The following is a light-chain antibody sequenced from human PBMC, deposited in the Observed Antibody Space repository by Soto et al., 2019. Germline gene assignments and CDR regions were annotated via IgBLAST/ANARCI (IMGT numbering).Light chain of an antibody. Sequence: DIQMTQSPSSLSASVGDRVTITCRASQSISSYLNWYQQKPGKAPKLLIYAASSLQSGVPSRISGSGSGTDFTLTISSLQPEDFATYYCQQSYSTFVTFGGGTKVEIK. CDR1: QSISSY. CDR3: QQSYSTFVT. CDR2: AAS. J-gene: IGKJ4*01. V-gene: IGKV1-39*01.